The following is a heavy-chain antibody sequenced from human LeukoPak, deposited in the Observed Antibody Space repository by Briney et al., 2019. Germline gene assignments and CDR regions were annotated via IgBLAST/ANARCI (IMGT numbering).Heavy chain of an antibody. V-gene: IGHV4-59*08. D-gene: IGHD3-10*02. Sequence: PSETLSLTCTVSGGSISSYYWSWIRQPPGKGLEWIGYIFYSGTTNYYTSLKSRVTISVATSKNQFSLKLSSVTAADTAVYFCTRHMSYSYGMDVWGQGTTVTVSS. CDR3: TRHMSYSYGMDV. CDR1: GGSISSYY. J-gene: IGHJ6*02. CDR2: IFYSGTT.